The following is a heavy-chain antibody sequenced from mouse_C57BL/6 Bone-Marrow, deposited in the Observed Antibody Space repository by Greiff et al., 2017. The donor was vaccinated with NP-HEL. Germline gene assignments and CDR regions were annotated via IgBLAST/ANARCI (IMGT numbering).Heavy chain of an antibody. V-gene: IGHV1-50*01. CDR1: GYTFTSYW. D-gene: IGHD1-1*01. Sequence: QVQLQQPGAELVKPGASVKLSCKASGYTFTSYWMQWVKQRPGQGLEWIGEIDPSDSYTNYNQKFKGKATLTVDTSSSTAYMQLSSLTSEDSAVYYCARGRGYYGSSPDYWGQGTTLTVSS. J-gene: IGHJ2*01. CDR2: IDPSDSYT. CDR3: ARGRGYYGSSPDY.